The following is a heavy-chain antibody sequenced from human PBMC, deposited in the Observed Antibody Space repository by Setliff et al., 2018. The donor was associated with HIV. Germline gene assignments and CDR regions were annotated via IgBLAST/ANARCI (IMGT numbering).Heavy chain of an antibody. CDR3: ARVVVRGVTFIAEYFQH. CDR1: GYTFTSDY. D-gene: IGHD3-10*01. CDR2: INPAGNAT. J-gene: IGHJ1*01. V-gene: IGHV1-46*01. Sequence: GASVKVSCKASGYTFTSDYIHWVRQAPGQGLEWMGIINPAGNATSYAQKFQVRLTMTRDTSTNTVYMELSSLRSEDTAVYYCARVVVRGVTFIAEYFQHWGQGTLVTV.